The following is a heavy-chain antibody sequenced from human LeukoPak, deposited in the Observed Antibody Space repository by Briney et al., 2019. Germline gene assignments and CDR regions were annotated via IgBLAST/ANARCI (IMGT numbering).Heavy chain of an antibody. J-gene: IGHJ5*02. CDR1: GGSISSYY. CDR2: IYYSGST. CDR3: AKSRITIVRGVIRDFNWFDP. V-gene: IGHV4-59*01. D-gene: IGHD3-10*01. Sequence: KPSETLSLTCTVSGGSISSYYWSWIRQPPGKGLEWIGYIYYSGSTNYNPSLKSRVTISVDTSKNQFSLQLSSVTAADTAVYYCAKSRITIVRGVIRDFNWFDPWGQGSLVTVSS.